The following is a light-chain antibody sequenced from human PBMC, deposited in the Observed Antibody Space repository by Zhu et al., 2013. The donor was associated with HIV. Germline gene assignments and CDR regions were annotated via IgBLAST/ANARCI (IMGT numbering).Light chain of an antibody. CDR2: GAS. J-gene: IGKJ3*01. V-gene: IGKV3-20*01. Sequence: EIVLRQSPGILSLSPGERATLSCRASQSVSSNYLAWYQQKPGQAPRLLIYGASSRATGIPDRFSGSGSGTDFTLTISRLEPEDFAVYYCQQYGSSPRSFGPGTKRGYQT. CDR1: QSVSSNY. CDR3: QQYGSSPRS.